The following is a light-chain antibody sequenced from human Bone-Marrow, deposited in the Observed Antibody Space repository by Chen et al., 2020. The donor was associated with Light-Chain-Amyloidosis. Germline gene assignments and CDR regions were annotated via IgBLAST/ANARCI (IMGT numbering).Light chain of an antibody. CDR2: RNN. CDR1: SSNIVSNS. V-gene: IGLV1-47*01. J-gene: IGLJ1*01. Sequence: QSVLTQPPSASGTPGQRVTISCSGSSSNIVSNSVYWYQQLPGTAPQLLIYRNNPRPYGVPDPFSGSKSGTSASLAISGLRSEDEADYYCAAWDDSLSGFYVFGTGTKVTVL. CDR3: AAWDDSLSGFYV.